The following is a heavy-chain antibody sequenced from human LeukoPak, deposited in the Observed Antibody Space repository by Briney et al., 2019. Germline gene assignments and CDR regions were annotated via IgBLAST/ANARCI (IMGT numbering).Heavy chain of an antibody. J-gene: IGHJ6*04. CDR1: GFTFSSYA. V-gene: IGHV3-30*04. CDR2: ISYDGSNK. D-gene: IGHD4-17*01. CDR3: AKGGYGDYYYYGMDV. Sequence: GGSLRLSCAASGFTFSSYAMYWVRQAPGKRLERVAVISYDGSNKYYADSVKGRFTISRDNSKNTLYLQMNSLRAEDTAVYYCAKGGYGDYYYYGMDVWGKGTTVTVSS.